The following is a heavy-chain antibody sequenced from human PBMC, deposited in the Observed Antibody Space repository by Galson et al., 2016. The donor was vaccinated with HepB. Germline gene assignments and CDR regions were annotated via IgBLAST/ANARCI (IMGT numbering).Heavy chain of an antibody. J-gene: IGHJ4*01. V-gene: IGHV4-59*01. CDR2: VSYSGDT. Sequence: SETLSLTCTVSGGSISNYYWSWIRQPPGKGLEWLGYVSYSGDTNYNPSLRSRVTISVDTAKNQFSLGLSSVTAADTALYYCARVETEGYNLFVGDYYFDYWGHGTLVTVSS. D-gene: IGHD5-24*01. CDR1: GGSISNYY. CDR3: ARVETEGYNLFVGDYYFDY.